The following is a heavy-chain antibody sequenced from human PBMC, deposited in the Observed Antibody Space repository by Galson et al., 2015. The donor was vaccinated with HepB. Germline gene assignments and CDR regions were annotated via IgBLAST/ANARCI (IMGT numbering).Heavy chain of an antibody. J-gene: IGHJ4*02. CDR1: GFTFSSYG. CDR2: ISYDGSNK. D-gene: IGHD3-9*01. CDR3: AKSNYDILTGYYPTDY. Sequence: SLRLSCAASGFTFSSYGMHWVRQAPGKGLEWVAVISYDGSNKYYADSVKGRFTISRDNSKNTLYLQMNSLRAEDTAVYYCAKSNYDILTGYYPTDYWGQGTLVTVSS. V-gene: IGHV3-30*18.